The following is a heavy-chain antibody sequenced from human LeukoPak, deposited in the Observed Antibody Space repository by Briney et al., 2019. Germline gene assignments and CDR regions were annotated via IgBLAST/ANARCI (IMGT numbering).Heavy chain of an antibody. CDR1: GGSIRSYY. CDR3: ARAVGDYTFDY. D-gene: IGHD4-17*01. J-gene: IGHJ4*02. V-gene: IGHV4-59*01. Sequence: PSETLSLACTVSGGSIRSYYWSWFRQPPGKGLEWIAYISNTGSTKYNPSLRSRVTISVDTSKNQFSLKLSSVTAADTAVYYCARAVGDYTFDYWGRGALVTVSS. CDR2: ISNTGST.